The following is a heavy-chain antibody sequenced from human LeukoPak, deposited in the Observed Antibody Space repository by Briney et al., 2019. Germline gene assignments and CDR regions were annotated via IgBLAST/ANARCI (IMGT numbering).Heavy chain of an antibody. CDR3: ARERYSSGWYGLLDY. Sequence: SETLSLTCTVSGGPINISNYYWGWIRQPPGKGLEWIGSIYYSGTTYYNPSLESRVTMSVDTSKNQFSLKLSSVTAADTAVYYCARERYSSGWYGLLDYWGQGTLVTVSS. V-gene: IGHV4-39*07. D-gene: IGHD6-19*01. J-gene: IGHJ4*02. CDR1: GGPINISNYY. CDR2: IYYSGTT.